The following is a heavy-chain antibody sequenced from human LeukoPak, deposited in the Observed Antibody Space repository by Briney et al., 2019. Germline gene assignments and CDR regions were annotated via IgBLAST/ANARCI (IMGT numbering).Heavy chain of an antibody. D-gene: IGHD1-26*01. CDR2: ISTSSSHT. J-gene: IGHJ4*02. CDR3: ARDRNTGSSYENLFEY. V-gene: IGHV3-11*06. CDR1: GFTFSDYY. Sequence: GGSLRLSCAASGFTFSDYYMSWIRQAPGKGLEWVSYISTSSSHTKYADSVKGRFTISRDNARNTLYLQMNSLRAEDTSVYYCARDRNTGSSYENLFEYWGQGSLVTVSS.